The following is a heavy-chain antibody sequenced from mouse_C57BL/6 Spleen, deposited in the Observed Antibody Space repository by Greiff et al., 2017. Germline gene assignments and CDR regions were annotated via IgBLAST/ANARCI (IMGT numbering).Heavy chain of an antibody. D-gene: IGHD1-1*01. Sequence: QVQLQQPGAELVMPGASVKLSCKASGYTFTSYWMHWVKQRPGQGLEWIGEIDPSDSYTNYNQKFKGKSTLTVDKSSSTAYMQLSSLTSEDSAVYYCARRWNYYGSSSFDDWGQGTTLTVSS. J-gene: IGHJ2*01. CDR1: GYTFTSYW. CDR2: IDPSDSYT. CDR3: ARRWNYYGSSSFDD. V-gene: IGHV1-69*01.